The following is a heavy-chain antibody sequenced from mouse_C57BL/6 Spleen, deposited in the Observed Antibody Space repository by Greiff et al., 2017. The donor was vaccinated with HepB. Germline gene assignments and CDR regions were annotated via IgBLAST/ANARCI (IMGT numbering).Heavy chain of an antibody. CDR2: ISSGSSTI. CDR1: GFTFSDYG. V-gene: IGHV5-17*01. Sequence: DVQLVESGGGLVKPGGSLKLSCAASGFTFSDYGMHWVRQAPEKGLEWVAYISSGSSTIYYADTVKGRFTIARDNAKNTLFLQMTSLRSEDTAMYYCSRTITTVRDAMDYWGQGTSVTVSS. J-gene: IGHJ4*01. CDR3: SRTITTVRDAMDY. D-gene: IGHD1-1*01.